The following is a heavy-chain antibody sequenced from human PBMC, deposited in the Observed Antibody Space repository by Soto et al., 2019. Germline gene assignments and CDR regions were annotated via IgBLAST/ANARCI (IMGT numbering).Heavy chain of an antibody. CDR3: ARDDEYCSSTSCARAYYYGMDV. CDR2: INPNSGGT. J-gene: IGHJ6*02. CDR1: VYTFTCYY. Sequence: XSVKVSCKASVYTFTCYYMHWVRQAPGQGLEWMGWINPNSGGTNYAQKFQGWVTMTRDTSISTAYMELSRLRSDDTAVYYCARDDEYCSSTSCARAYYYGMDVWGQGTTVTVSS. V-gene: IGHV1-2*04. D-gene: IGHD2-2*01.